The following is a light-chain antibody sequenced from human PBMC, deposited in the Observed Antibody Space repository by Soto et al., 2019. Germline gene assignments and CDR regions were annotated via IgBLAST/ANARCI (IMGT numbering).Light chain of an antibody. V-gene: IGLV1-40*01. J-gene: IGLJ1*01. CDR3: QSAETSLSVHYV. Sequence: QSVLTQPPSVSGAPGQRVTISCTGSRSNIGAGYDVHWYQQVAGTAPKLLIFGNTNRPSGVPDRFSGSKSGTSASLAITGLQAEDEADYYCQSAETSLSVHYVFGTGTKLTVL. CDR1: RSNIGAGYD. CDR2: GNT.